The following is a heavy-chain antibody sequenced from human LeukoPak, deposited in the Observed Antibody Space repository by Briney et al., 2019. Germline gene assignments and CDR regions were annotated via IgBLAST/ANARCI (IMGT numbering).Heavy chain of an antibody. CDR2: ISGSGGST. CDR1: GFTFNNFA. J-gene: IGHJ6*03. Sequence: GGSLRLSCAASGFTFNNFAMSWVRQAPGKGLEWVSAISGSGGSTYYADSVKGRFTISRDNSKNTLYLQMNSLRAEDTAVYYCAKGAAGNYYYYYMDVWGKGTTVTVSS. CDR3: AKGAAGNYYYYYMDV. D-gene: IGHD6-19*01. V-gene: IGHV3-23*01.